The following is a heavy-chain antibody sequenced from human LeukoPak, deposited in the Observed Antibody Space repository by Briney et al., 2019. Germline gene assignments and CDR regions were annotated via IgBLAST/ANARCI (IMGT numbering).Heavy chain of an antibody. V-gene: IGHV3-30*04. CDR2: ISYDGSNK. Sequence: GGSLRLSCAASGFTFSSYAMHWVRQAPGKGLEWVAVISYDGSNKYYADSVKGRFTISRDNSKNTLYLQMNSLRAEDTAVYYCARDGRIVVVTAKVGYFDYWGQGTLVTVSS. CDR1: GFTFSSYA. CDR3: ARDGRIVVVTAKVGYFDY. J-gene: IGHJ4*02. D-gene: IGHD2-21*02.